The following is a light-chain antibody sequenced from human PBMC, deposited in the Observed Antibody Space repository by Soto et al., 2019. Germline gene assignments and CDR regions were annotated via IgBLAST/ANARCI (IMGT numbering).Light chain of an antibody. J-gene: IGKJ1*01. CDR2: GAS. V-gene: IGKV3-20*01. CDR3: QQYGSSP. CDR1: QSVSNSY. Sequence: ETELTQSPGTLSLSPGERVILSCRASQSVSNSYIAWYQQKPGQAPRLLIYGASSRATGIPDRFSGSGSGTDFTLTISRLEPEDFAVYYCQQYGSSPFGQGTKVDIK.